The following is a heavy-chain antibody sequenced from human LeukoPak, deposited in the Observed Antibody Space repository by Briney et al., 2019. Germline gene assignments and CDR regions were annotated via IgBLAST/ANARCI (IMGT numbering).Heavy chain of an antibody. CDR2: INPSGGRT. D-gene: IGHD4-17*01. J-gene: IGHJ5*02. CDR3: TRGTTVPTS. CDR1: GYTFTSYY. V-gene: IGHV1-46*01. Sequence: ASVKVSCKASGYTFTSYYMHWVRQAPGQGLERMGIINPSGGRTSYAQKFQGRVTMTRDTSTSTVYMELSSLISEDTAVYYCTRGTTVPTSWGQGTLVTVSS.